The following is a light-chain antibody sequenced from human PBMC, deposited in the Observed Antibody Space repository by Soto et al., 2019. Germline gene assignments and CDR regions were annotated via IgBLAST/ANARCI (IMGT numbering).Light chain of an antibody. J-gene: IGKJ3*01. CDR2: DAS. CDR1: QDISNH. Sequence: DIPLTQSPSSLSASVGDRVTITCQASQDISNHLNWYQQKPGKAPNLLIYDASDLETGVPSRFSGGGSGTSFSFTINSLQPEDIATYYCQKHDGVPLFGPGTKVEIK. V-gene: IGKV1-33*01. CDR3: QKHDGVPL.